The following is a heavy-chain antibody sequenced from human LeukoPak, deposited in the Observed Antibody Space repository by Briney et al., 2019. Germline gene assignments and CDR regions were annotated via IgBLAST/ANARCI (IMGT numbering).Heavy chain of an antibody. J-gene: IGHJ4*02. CDR3: ARGLVSEHRGQDLENFFDY. Sequence: SETLSLTCTVSGGSISSYYWSWIRQPAGKGLEWIGRIYASGITRYNPSLKSRVTMSLDTSKNQLSLRLTSMTAADTAVYYCARGLVSEHRGQDLENFFDYWGQGTLVTVSS. V-gene: IGHV4-4*07. CDR2: IYASGIT. CDR1: GGSISSYY. D-gene: IGHD3-3*01.